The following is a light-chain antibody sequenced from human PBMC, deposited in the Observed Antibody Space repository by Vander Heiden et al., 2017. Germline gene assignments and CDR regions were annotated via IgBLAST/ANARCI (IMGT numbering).Light chain of an antibody. Sequence: QPVLPQPPPVSGAPRQQVTISCTGSSSNIGAGYDVHWYQQLPGTAPKLLIYGNSNRPSGVPDRFSGSKSGTSAALAITGLQAEDEADYYCQSYDSSLSGSNVVFGGGTKLTVL. J-gene: IGLJ2*01. CDR2: GNS. CDR3: QSYDSSLSGSNVV. V-gene: IGLV1-40*01. CDR1: SSNIGAGYD.